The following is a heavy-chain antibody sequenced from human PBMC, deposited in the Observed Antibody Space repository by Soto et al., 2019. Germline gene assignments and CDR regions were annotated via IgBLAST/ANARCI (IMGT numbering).Heavy chain of an antibody. J-gene: IGHJ4*02. CDR3: ERAYEGDYFDY. Sequence: QVQLVESGGGVVQPGRSLRLSCAASGFTFSSYAMHGVLQAPGKGLEWVAVISYDGSNKYYADSVKGRFTISRDNSKNTLSLQMNSLRAEDTAVYYCERAYEGDYFDYWGQGTLVTVSS. CDR1: GFTFSSYA. CDR2: ISYDGSNK. V-gene: IGHV3-30-3*01. D-gene: IGHD3-16*01.